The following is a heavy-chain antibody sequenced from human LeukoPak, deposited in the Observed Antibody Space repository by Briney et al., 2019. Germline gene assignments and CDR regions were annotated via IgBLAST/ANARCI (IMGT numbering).Heavy chain of an antibody. D-gene: IGHD5-24*01. Sequence: GASVKVSCKASGYTLTSYGISWVRQAPGQGLEWMGWISAYNGNTNYAQKLQGRVTMTTDTSTSTAYMELRSLRSDDTAVYYCARARAPWLQSGAFDIWGQGTMVTVSS. CDR1: GYTLTSYG. J-gene: IGHJ3*02. V-gene: IGHV1-18*01. CDR2: ISAYNGNT. CDR3: ARARAPWLQSGAFDI.